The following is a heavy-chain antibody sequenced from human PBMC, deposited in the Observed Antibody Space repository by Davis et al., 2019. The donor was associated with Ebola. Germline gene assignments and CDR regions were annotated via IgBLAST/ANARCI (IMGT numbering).Heavy chain of an antibody. D-gene: IGHD2/OR15-2a*01. Sequence: GESLKISCAASGFTFSSYAMSWVRQAPGKGLEWVSAISGSGGSTYYADSLKGRFTISRDNSKNTMYLQVNSLRAEDTAVYYCAKGHGGITKIVNAFDFWGQGTMVTVSS. V-gene: IGHV3-23*01. CDR1: GFTFSSYA. CDR3: AKGHGGITKIVNAFDF. J-gene: IGHJ3*01. CDR2: ISGSGGST.